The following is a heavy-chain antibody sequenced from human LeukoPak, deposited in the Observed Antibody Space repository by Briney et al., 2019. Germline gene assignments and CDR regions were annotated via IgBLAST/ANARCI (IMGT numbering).Heavy chain of an antibody. J-gene: IGHJ5*01. CDR2: ISWNSGDI. Sequence: GGSLRLSCAASGFTFDDYGMHWVRQPPGKGLEWVAGISWNSGDIGYADSVKGRFTISRDNAKNSLYLQMNSLKPEDTDFYYCARVDEYNSGWYDFWGQGTLVTVSS. CDR1: GFTFDDYG. D-gene: IGHD6-19*01. V-gene: IGHV3-9*01. CDR3: ARVDEYNSGWYDF.